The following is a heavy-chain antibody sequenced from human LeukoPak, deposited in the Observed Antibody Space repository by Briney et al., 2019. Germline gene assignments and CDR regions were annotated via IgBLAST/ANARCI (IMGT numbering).Heavy chain of an antibody. D-gene: IGHD3-22*01. CDR1: GASISTYY. V-gene: IGHV4-59*01. J-gene: IGHJ4*02. CDR3: ARVRGYYNSSGYYY. Sequence: ASETLSITCTASGASISTYYCSWIRQPPGKGLEWIGYIYYSGSTNYNPALKSRVTISEDTSKNQISLKLSSVTAADTAVYYCARVRGYYNSSGYYYWGQGTLVTVSS. CDR2: IYYSGST.